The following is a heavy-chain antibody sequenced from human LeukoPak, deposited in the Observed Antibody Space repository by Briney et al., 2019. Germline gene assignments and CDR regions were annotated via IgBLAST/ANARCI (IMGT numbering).Heavy chain of an antibody. J-gene: IGHJ4*02. Sequence: GGSLRLSCAASRFTFSSYSMNWVRQAPGKGLEWVAVISYDGSNKYYADSVKGRFTISRDNSKNTLYLQMNSLRAEDTAVYYCARDREGSGWYLDGYWGQGTLVTVSS. D-gene: IGHD6-19*01. CDR2: ISYDGSNK. CDR1: RFTFSSYS. V-gene: IGHV3-30*03. CDR3: ARDREGSGWYLDGY.